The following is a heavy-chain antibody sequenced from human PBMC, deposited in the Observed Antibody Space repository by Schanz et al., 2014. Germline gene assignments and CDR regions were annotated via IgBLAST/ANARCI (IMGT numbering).Heavy chain of an antibody. J-gene: IGHJ4*02. D-gene: IGHD3-22*01. CDR2: IIPILDIT. Sequence: QVQLVQSGSELKKPGASVKVSCKASAYTFTSYAMNWVRQAPGQGLEWMGTIIPILDITNYAQKFQGRVTITADKSTSTAYMELSNLRSEDTAVYYCARAGQDYSDSSGYATYYFGNWGQGTLVTVSS. CDR3: ARAGQDYSDSSGYATYYFGN. CDR1: AYTFTSYA. V-gene: IGHV1-69*09.